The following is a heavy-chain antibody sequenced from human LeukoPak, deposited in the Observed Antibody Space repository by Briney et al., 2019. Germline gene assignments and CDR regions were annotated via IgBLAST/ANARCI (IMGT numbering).Heavy chain of an antibody. CDR1: GFTLSSYW. J-gene: IGHJ5*02. CDR2: INPDGSST. Sequence: GGSLRLSCAASGFTLSSYWMHWVRHAPGKGLVWVSRINPDGSSTSYADSVKGRFTISRDNAKNTLYLQMNSLRAEDTAMYYCARVDIGGWYWLDPWGQGTLVTVSS. V-gene: IGHV3-74*01. D-gene: IGHD6-19*01. CDR3: ARVDIGGWYWLDP.